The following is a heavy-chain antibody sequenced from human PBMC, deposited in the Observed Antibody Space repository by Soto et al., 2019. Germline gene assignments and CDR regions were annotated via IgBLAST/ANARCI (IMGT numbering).Heavy chain of an antibody. CDR2: ISYDGSNK. D-gene: IGHD1-1*01. V-gene: IGHV3-30-3*01. Sequence: PGGSLRLSCAASRFTFSSYAMHWVRQAPGKGLEWVAVISYDGSNKYYADSVKGRFTISRDNSKNTLYLQMNSLRGEDTAVYYCARETEAFDYWGQGTLVTVSS. CDR3: ARETEAFDY. J-gene: IGHJ4*02. CDR1: RFTFSSYA.